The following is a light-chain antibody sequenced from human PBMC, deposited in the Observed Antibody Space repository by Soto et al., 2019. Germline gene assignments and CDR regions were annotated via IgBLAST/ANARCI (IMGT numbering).Light chain of an antibody. J-gene: IGKJ5*01. CDR2: VAS. CDR1: QSVNQK. V-gene: IGKV3-15*01. Sequence: IELTQSPATLSVSPGERATLSCRASQSVNQKLGWYQQKPGQAPRLLIYVASYRATGIPARFSGSGSGTEYTLTISNLQAEDFAVYYCQQFNNWPHTLGQGTRLEIK. CDR3: QQFNNWPHT.